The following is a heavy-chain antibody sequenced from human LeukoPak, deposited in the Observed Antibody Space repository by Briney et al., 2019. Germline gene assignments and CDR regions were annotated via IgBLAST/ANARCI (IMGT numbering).Heavy chain of an antibody. CDR3: ARVGAGVSSGWYYYGMDV. Sequence: SQTLSLTCAISGDSVSSNSAAWNWLRQSPSRGLEWLGRTYYRSKWYNDYAVSVKSRITINPDTSKNQFSLQLNSVTPEDTAVYYCARVGAGVSSGWYYYGMDVWGQGTTVTVSS. V-gene: IGHV6-1*01. CDR2: TYYRSKWYN. J-gene: IGHJ6*02. D-gene: IGHD6-19*01. CDR1: GDSVSSNSAA.